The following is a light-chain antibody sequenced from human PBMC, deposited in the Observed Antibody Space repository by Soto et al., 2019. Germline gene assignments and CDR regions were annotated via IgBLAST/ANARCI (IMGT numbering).Light chain of an antibody. CDR3: QQRSNWPIT. J-gene: IGKJ5*01. Sequence: PGERATLSFRTSQSVSKYFAWYQQKPGRAPRLLIYDASSRATGIPARFIGSGSGTDFTLTISSLEPEDFAIYYCQQRSNWPITFGQGTRLEIK. CDR1: QSVSKY. CDR2: DAS. V-gene: IGKV3-11*01.